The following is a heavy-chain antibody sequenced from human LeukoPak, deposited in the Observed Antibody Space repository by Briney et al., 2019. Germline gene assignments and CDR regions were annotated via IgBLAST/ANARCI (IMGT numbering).Heavy chain of an antibody. D-gene: IGHD3-22*01. CDR3: ARGLTYYYDSSGYYDSSPLFDI. CDR1: GGSISSGGYS. V-gene: IGHV4-30-2*01. CDR2: IYHSGST. Sequence: PSGTLSLTCAVSGGSISSGGYSWSWIRQPPGKGLEWIGYIYHSGSTYYNPSLKSRVTISVDRSKNQFSLKLSSVTAADTAVYYCARGLTYYYDSSGYYDSSPLFDIWGQGTMVTVSS. J-gene: IGHJ3*02.